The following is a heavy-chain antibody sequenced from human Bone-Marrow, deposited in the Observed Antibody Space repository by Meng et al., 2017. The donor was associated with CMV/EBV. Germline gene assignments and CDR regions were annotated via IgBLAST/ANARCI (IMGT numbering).Heavy chain of an antibody. Sequence: SETLSLTCAVYGGSFSGYYWSWIRQPPGKGLEWIGEINHSGSTNYNPSLKSRVTISVDTSKNQFSLKLRSVTAADTAVYYCARGYYDFWSGYTWYYGMDVWGQGTTVTVSS. CDR2: INHSGST. CDR1: GGSFSGYY. V-gene: IGHV4-34*01. J-gene: IGHJ6*02. D-gene: IGHD3-3*01. CDR3: ARGYYDFWSGYTWYYGMDV.